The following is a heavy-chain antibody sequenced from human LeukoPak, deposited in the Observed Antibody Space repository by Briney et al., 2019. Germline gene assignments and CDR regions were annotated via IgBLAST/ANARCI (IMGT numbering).Heavy chain of an antibody. CDR3: ARDWFDGDYDRFDY. D-gene: IGHD4-17*01. CDR1: GCTFSSYW. J-gene: IGHJ4*02. CDR2: INQDGSQK. V-gene: IGHV3-7*03. Sequence: GGSLRLSCAVSGCTFSSYWMSWFRQAPGKGLEWVDNINQDGSQKFSVDSVKGRFTISRDNAKNSLSLQMNSLRVEDTAVYYCARDWFDGDYDRFDYWGQETLVTVSS.